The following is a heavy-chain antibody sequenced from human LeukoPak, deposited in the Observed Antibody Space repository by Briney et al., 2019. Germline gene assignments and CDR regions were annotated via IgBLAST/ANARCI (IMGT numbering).Heavy chain of an antibody. D-gene: IGHD6-6*01. J-gene: IGHJ6*03. CDR1: GFTFSSYA. CDR3: ARAAARPDYFSYYMDV. Sequence: GGSLRLSCAASGFTFSSYAMHWVRQAPGKGLEYVSSIRSDGSDTFYANSVKGRFTISRDNSRNTLYLQMGSLRVEDLAIYYRARAAARPDYFSYYMDVWGKGTTVIVSS. V-gene: IGHV3-64*01. CDR2: IRSDGSDT.